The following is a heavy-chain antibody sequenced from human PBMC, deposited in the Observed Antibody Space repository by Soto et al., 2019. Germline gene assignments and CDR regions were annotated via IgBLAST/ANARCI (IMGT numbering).Heavy chain of an antibody. CDR2: IGRSGSPI. J-gene: IGHJ3*02. V-gene: IGHV3-48*03. CDR1: GFSLSTYE. Sequence: EVQLVESGGGLVQPGGSLTLSCAASGFSLSTYEMNWVRQAPGKGLERVSYIGRSGSPIYYADSVKGRFTISRDNAKNSLYLQMNSLRAEDTAVYYCAGDPPPEAYADYFPHDALEIWGQGTMVTVSS. D-gene: IGHD4-17*01. CDR3: AGDPPPEAYADYFPHDALEI.